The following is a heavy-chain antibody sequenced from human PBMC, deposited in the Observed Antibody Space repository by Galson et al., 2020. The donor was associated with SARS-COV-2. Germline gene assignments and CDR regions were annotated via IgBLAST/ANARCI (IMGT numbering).Heavy chain of an antibody. CDR1: GFTFGDYA. CDR3: TRYPAAGTSPIYYYYGMDV. Sequence: GESLKISCTVSGFTFGDYAMSWFRQAPGKGLEWVGFIRSKAYGGTTEYAGSVKGRFTISRDDSKSIAYLQMNSLKTEDTAVYYCTRYPAAGTSPIYYYYGMDVWGQGTTVTVSS. V-gene: IGHV3-49*03. D-gene: IGHD6-13*01. J-gene: IGHJ6*02. CDR2: IRSKAYGGTT.